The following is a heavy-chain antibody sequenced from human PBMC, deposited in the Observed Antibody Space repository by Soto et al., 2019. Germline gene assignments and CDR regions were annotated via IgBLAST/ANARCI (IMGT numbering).Heavy chain of an antibody. J-gene: IGHJ6*03. CDR1: GGTFSSYT. Sequence: QVQLVQSGAEVKKPGSSVKVSCKASGGTFSSYTISWVRQAPGQGLEWMGRIIPILGIANYAQKFQGRVTITADKSTSTAYMELSSLRSEDTAVYYCAGTSGNYYYYCYMDVWGKGTTVTVSS. V-gene: IGHV1-69*02. CDR2: IIPILGIA. D-gene: IGHD3-10*01. CDR3: AGTSGNYYYYCYMDV.